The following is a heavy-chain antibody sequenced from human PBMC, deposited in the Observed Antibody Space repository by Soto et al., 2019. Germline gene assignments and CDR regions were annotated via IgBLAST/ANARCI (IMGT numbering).Heavy chain of an antibody. CDR2: IYYSGST. V-gene: IGHV4-39*01. D-gene: IGHD5-18*01. CDR3: ARLGGSGYSYGSLDY. CDR1: GGSISSSSYY. J-gene: IGHJ4*02. Sequence: QLQLQESGPGLVKPSETLSLTCTVSGGSISSSSYYWGWIRQPPGKGLEWIGSIYYSGSTYYNPSLKCRVTISVDTSKNQFSLKLSSVTAADTAVYYCARLGGSGYSYGSLDYWGQGTLVTVSS.